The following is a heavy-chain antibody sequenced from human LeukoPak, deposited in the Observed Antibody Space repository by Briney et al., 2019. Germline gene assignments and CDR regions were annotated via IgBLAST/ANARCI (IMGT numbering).Heavy chain of an antibody. CDR1: GFSFSTYW. CDR3: ATDRDYAFDI. D-gene: IGHD3-10*01. V-gene: IGHV3-74*01. J-gene: IGHJ3*02. CDR2: INTDARST. Sequence: GGSLRLSCAASGFSFSTYWMHWVRQAPGKGLEWVSRINTDARSTSYADSVKGRFTISRDNAKNTLYLQMNSLRDEDTAVYYCATDRDYAFDIWGQGTMVTVSS.